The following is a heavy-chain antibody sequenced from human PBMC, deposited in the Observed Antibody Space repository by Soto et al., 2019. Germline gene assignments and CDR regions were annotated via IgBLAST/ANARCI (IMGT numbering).Heavy chain of an antibody. J-gene: IGHJ4*02. CDR3: ARLYWVLDSPHPIDY. V-gene: IGHV5-51*03. Sequence: EVQLVQSGAEVKKPGESLKISCNGSGYSFTSYWIGWVRQMPGKGLEWMGIIYPGDSDTRYSPSFQGQVTISADKSISTAYLQWSSLKASDTAMYYCARLYWVLDSPHPIDYWGQGTLVTVSS. CDR1: GYSFTSYW. D-gene: IGHD2-8*02. CDR2: IYPGDSDT.